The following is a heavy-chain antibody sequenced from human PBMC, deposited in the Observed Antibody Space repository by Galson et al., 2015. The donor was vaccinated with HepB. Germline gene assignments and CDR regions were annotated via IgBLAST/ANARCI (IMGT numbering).Heavy chain of an antibody. V-gene: IGHV7-4-1*02. D-gene: IGHD1-20*01. CDR2: INTNTGEP. CDR1: GYTSTNYA. J-gene: IGHJ6*02. CDR3: ARVTSTHNFGRSRYSFYYYGMDV. Sequence: SCKASGYTSTNYAINWVRQAPGQGLEWMGWINTNTGEPTYAQAFTGRFVFSLDTSVTTAHLQISSLTPEDTAVYYCARVTSTHNFGRSRYSFYYYGMDVWGQGTTVTVPS.